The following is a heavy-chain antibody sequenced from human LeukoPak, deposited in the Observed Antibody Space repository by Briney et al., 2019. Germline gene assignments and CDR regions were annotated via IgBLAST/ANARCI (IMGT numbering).Heavy chain of an antibody. Sequence: SETLPLTCTVSGGSISSGGYYWSWIRQHPGKGLEWIGYIYYSGSTYYNPSLKSRVTISVDTSKNQFSLKLSSVTAADTAVYYCARVGLGTAVFIDAFDIWGQGTMVTVSS. D-gene: IGHD3-3*01. CDR1: GGSISSGGYY. CDR2: IYYSGST. J-gene: IGHJ3*02. V-gene: IGHV4-31*03. CDR3: ARVGLGTAVFIDAFDI.